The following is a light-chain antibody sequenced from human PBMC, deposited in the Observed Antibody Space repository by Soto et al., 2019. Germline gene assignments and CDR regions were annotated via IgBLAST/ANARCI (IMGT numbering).Light chain of an antibody. Sequence: QTVVTQEPSFSVSPGGTVTLTCGLRSGSVSTNYYPSWYQQTPGQPPRTLIYSTNTRSSGVPDRFSGSILGNKAALTITGAQADDECDYYCALYMGSGISVLGGGTKLTVL. CDR3: ALYMGSGISV. J-gene: IGLJ2*01. CDR1: SGSVSTNYY. V-gene: IGLV8-61*01. CDR2: STN.